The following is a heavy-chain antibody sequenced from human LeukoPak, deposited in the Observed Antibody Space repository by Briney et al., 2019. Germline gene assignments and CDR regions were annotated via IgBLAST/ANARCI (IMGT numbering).Heavy chain of an antibody. CDR2: IYYSGST. J-gene: IGHJ5*02. Sequence: SETLSLTCAVYGGSFSGYYWSWIRQPPGKGLEWIGYIYYSGSTNYNPSLKSRVTISVDTSKNQFSLKLSSVTAADTAVYYCATTKKGHWFDPWGQGTLVTVSS. V-gene: IGHV4-59*01. CDR1: GGSFSGYY. CDR3: ATTKKGHWFDP.